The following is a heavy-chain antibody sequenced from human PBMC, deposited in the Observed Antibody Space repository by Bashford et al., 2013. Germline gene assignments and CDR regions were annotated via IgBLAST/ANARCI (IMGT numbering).Heavy chain of an antibody. D-gene: IGHD3-22*01. V-gene: IGHV2-5*02. CDR3: THTGSFRDSIAYDAPAF. CDR2: IYWDDDK. CDR1: GFSLSTSGMA. J-gene: IGHJ4*02. Sequence: SGPTLVKPTQTLTLTCTFSGFSLSTSGMAVGWIRQTPGKTLEWLAHIYWDDDKRYSPSLKNRLTITKDASKDQVVLTMTNLDPADTATYYCTHTGSFRDSIAYDAPAFWGQGTLVTVSS.